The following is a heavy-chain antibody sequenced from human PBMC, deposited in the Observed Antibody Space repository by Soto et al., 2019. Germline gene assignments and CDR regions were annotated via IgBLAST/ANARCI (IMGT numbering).Heavy chain of an antibody. V-gene: IGHV1-18*01. Sequence: QIQVIQSGPEVKKPGASVKVSCKSSGYTFTSHGFAWVRQAPGQGREWMGWISTFNGKTDYAQKFQGRLTMTADTRTITGYMELSSLRSDDTAVYYCARLLTEGATYREDAFDLWGQGTKVTVSS. CDR2: ISTFNGKT. J-gene: IGHJ3*01. CDR1: GYTFTSHG. CDR3: ARLLTEGATYREDAFDL. D-gene: IGHD1-26*01.